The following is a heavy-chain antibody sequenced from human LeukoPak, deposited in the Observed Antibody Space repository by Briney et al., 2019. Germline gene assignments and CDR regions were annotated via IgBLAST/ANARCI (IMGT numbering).Heavy chain of an antibody. Sequence: GGSLRLSGAASGFTVSSNYMSWVRKAPGKGLEWVSVIYSGGSTYYADSVKGRFTISRDNSKNTLYLQMNSLRAEDTAVYYCARVRITDAFDIWGQGTMVTVSS. J-gene: IGHJ3*02. CDR3: ARVRITDAFDI. V-gene: IGHV3-53*01. CDR2: IYSGGST. D-gene: IGHD3-16*01. CDR1: GFTVSSNY.